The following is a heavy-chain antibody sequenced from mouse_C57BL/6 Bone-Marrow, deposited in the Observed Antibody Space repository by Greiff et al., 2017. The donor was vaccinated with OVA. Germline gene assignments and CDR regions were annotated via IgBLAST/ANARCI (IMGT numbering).Heavy chain of an antibody. J-gene: IGHJ2*01. CDR2: INPSNGGT. CDR3: ASRDGNYPYYFDY. Sequence: QVQLKQPGTELVKPGASVKLSCKASGYTFTSYWMRWVKQRPGHGLEWIGNINPSNGGTNYNEKFKSKATLTVDKSSSTAYMQLSSLTSEDSAVYYCASRDGNYPYYFDYWGQGTTLTVSS. V-gene: IGHV1-53*01. D-gene: IGHD2-1*01. CDR1: GYTFTSYW.